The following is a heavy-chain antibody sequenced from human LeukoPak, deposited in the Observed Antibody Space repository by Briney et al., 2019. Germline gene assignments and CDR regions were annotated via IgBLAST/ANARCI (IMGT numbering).Heavy chain of an antibody. CDR3: ARDLEGLERYFDY. J-gene: IGHJ4*02. V-gene: IGHV1-2*02. Sequence: ASVKVSCKVSGDTLTEIPMHWVRQAPGQGLEWMGWINPNSGGTNYAQKFQGRVTMTRDTSISTAYMELSRLRSDDTAVYYCARDLEGLERYFDYWGQGTLVTVSS. D-gene: IGHD1-1*01. CDR2: INPNSGGT. CDR1: GDTLTEIP.